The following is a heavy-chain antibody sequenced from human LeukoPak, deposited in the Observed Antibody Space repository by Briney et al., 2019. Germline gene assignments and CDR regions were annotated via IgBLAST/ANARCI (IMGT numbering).Heavy chain of an antibody. D-gene: IGHD6-13*01. Sequence: GASVKVSCKASGYTFTGYYMHWVRQAPGQGLEWMGWINPNSGGTNYAQKFQGRATMTRDTSISTAYMELSRLRSDDTAVYYCTAAAGKNWFDPWGQGTLVTVSS. V-gene: IGHV1-2*02. CDR3: TAAAGKNWFDP. CDR2: INPNSGGT. J-gene: IGHJ5*02. CDR1: GYTFTGYY.